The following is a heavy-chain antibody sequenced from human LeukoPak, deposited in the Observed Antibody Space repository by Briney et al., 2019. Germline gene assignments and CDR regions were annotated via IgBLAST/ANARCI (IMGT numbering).Heavy chain of an antibody. V-gene: IGHV4-34*01. D-gene: IGHD6-13*01. J-gene: IGHJ6*02. CDR1: GGSFSGYY. Sequence: SETLSLTCAVYGGSFSGYYCSWIRQPPGKGLEWIGEINHSGSTNYNPSLKSRVTISVDTSKNQFSLKLSSVTAADTAVYYCARVAEGMDVWGQGTTVTVSS. CDR3: ARVAEGMDV. CDR2: INHSGST.